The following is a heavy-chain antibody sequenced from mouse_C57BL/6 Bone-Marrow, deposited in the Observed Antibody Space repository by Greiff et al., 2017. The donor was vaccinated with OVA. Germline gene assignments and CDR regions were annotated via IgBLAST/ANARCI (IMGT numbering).Heavy chain of an antibody. V-gene: IGHV1-50*01. D-gene: IGHD1-1*01. CDR2: IDPSDSYT. CDR1: GYTFTSYW. Sequence: QVQLQQPGAELVKPGASVKLSCKASGYTFTSYWMQWVKQRPGQGLEWIGEIDPSDSYTNYNQKFKGKATLTVDTSSSTAYMQLSSLTSEDSAVYYCARGGYLVGSSYNWGQGTALTVSS. J-gene: IGHJ2*01. CDR3: ARGGYLVGSSYN.